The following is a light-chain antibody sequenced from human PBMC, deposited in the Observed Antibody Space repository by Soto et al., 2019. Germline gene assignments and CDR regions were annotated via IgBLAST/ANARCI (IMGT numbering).Light chain of an antibody. J-gene: IGKJ5*01. V-gene: IGKV3-15*01. CDR2: GSS. CDR3: QQYNDWPRT. Sequence: EIVLTRSPGTLSVCPGASVTLSCRARQLFISNLAWYQRRPGQAPRLLIYGSSTRATGVPARFSGSASGTEFTLTISSLQSEDLGVYYCQQYNDWPRTFGQGRRLEIK. CDR1: QLFISN.